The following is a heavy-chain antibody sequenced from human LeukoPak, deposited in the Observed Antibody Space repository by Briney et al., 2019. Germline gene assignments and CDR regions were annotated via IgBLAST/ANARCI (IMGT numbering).Heavy chain of an antibody. J-gene: IGHJ5*02. D-gene: IGHD3-10*01. CDR3: ASPGTTYYNWFDP. CDR2: IKEDGSGK. Sequence: GGSLRLSCAASGFTFSTYWMSWVRQAPGKGLEWVANIKEDGSGKYYLDSVKGRFTISRDNAKNSLYLQMNSLRAEDTAVYFCASPGTTYYNWFDPWGQGTLVTVSS. V-gene: IGHV3-7*01. CDR1: GFTFSTYW.